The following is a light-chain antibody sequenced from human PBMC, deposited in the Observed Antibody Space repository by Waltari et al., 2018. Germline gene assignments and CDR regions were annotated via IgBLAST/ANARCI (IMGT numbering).Light chain of an antibody. Sequence: EIVLTQSPGTLSLSPGERATLSCRASQSVSSYLAWYQQKPGQAPRLLIYDTSNRATAIPARFSGSGSGTDFTLTISSLEPEDFAVYHCQQRITWPITFGQGTRLEIK. CDR1: QSVSSY. CDR3: QQRITWPIT. CDR2: DTS. V-gene: IGKV3-11*01. J-gene: IGKJ5*01.